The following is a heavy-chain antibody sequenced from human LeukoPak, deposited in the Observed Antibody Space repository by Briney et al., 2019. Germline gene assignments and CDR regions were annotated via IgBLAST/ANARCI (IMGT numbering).Heavy chain of an antibody. V-gene: IGHV3-23*01. D-gene: IGHD3-22*01. CDR1: GFTFSSYA. CDR2: ISGRGGST. Sequence: GGSLTPSWAVSGFTFSSYAMSWVRQPPRKGLEWVSGISGRGGSTYYADWVQGRFTISRDNSKNTWNLQMNSLRAEDTAAYYCAKDVSGLKVFYIWGQETMVTVSS. J-gene: IGHJ3*02. CDR3: AKDVSGLKVFYI.